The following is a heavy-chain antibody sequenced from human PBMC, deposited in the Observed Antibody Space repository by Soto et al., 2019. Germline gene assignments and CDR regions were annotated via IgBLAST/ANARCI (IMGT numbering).Heavy chain of an antibody. D-gene: IGHD2-21*02. CDR3: ARITELPCGGDCYGYGMDV. Sequence: QVTLKESGPVLVKPTETLTLTCTVSGFSLSNARMGVSWIRQPPGKALEWLAHIFSNDEKSYSTSLKSRLTISKDTSKSQVVLTMTNKDPVDTATYYCARITELPCGGDCYGYGMDVWGQGTTVTVSS. J-gene: IGHJ6*02. V-gene: IGHV2-26*01. CDR1: GFSLSNARMG. CDR2: IFSNDEK.